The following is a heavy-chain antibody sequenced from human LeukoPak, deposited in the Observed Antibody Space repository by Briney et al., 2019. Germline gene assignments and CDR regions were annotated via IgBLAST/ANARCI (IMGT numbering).Heavy chain of an antibody. CDR3: AHSKRGGGYYINAFAV. CDR1: GASTSAYY. D-gene: IGHD1-26*01. Sequence: PSETLSLTCTVSGASTSAYYWSWIRQPPGKGLEWIGYSYSGGNANYNPSLKSRVTISIGTSENQFSLRLTSVTAADTAVYFCAHSKRGGGYYINAFAVWGQGALVTLSS. J-gene: IGHJ3*01. CDR2: SYSGGNA. V-gene: IGHV4-59*01.